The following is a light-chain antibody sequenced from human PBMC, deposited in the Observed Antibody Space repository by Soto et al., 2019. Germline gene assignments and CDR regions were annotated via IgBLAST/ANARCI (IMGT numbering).Light chain of an antibody. J-gene: IGLJ1*01. Sequence: QSVLTQPPSASGSPGQSVTISCAGTSNNVGSYDYVSWYRQHPGQAPKLLIYEVTKRPSGVPDRFSGSKSGNTASPTVSGLQAEDEADYFCCSYAGGYIYLFGTGTKVTVL. V-gene: IGLV2-8*01. CDR3: CSYAGGYIYL. CDR2: EVT. CDR1: SNNVGSYDY.